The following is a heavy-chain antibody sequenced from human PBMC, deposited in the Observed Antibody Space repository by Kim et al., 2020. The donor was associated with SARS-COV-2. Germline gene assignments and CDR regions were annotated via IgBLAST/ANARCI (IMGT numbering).Heavy chain of an antibody. CDR3: ARSFRGAELGPKTYYMDV. V-gene: IGHV4-34*01. Sequence: SETLSLTCAVYGGSFSGYYWSWIRQPPGKGLEWIGEINHSGSTNYNPSLKSRVTISVDTSKNQFSLKLSSVTAADTAVYYCARSFRGAELGPKTYYMDVWGKGTTVTVSS. D-gene: IGHD3-10*01. J-gene: IGHJ6*03. CDR1: GGSFSGYY. CDR2: INHSGST.